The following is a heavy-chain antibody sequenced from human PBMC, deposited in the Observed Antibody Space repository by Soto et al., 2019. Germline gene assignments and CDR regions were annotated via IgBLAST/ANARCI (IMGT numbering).Heavy chain of an antibody. J-gene: IGHJ3*02. CDR2: IYYSGST. D-gene: IGHD4-17*01. Sequence: SETLSLTCTVSGGSISSGGYYWSWIRQHPGKGLEWIGYIYYSGSTYYNPSLKSRVTISVDTSKNQFSLKLSSVTAADTAVYYCAREKALNDYGDYPNPQTAAFDIWGQGTMVTVSS. CDR1: GGSISSGGYY. V-gene: IGHV4-31*03. CDR3: AREKALNDYGDYPNPQTAAFDI.